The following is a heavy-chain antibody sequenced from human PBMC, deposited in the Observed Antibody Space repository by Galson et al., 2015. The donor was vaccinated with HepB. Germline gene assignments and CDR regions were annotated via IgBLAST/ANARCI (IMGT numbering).Heavy chain of an antibody. V-gene: IGHV3-7*01. CDR3: ARDRVTSPYYNFWSGYYTVAFDI. D-gene: IGHD3-3*01. CDR1: GFTFSNYW. J-gene: IGHJ3*02. Sequence: SLRLSCAASGFTFSNYWMSWVRQAPGKGLEWVANIKQDGSDKYYVDSVKGRFTISRDNAKNSLYLQINSLRDEDTAVYYCARDRVTSPYYNFWSGYYTVAFDIWGQGTMVTVSS. CDR2: IKQDGSDK.